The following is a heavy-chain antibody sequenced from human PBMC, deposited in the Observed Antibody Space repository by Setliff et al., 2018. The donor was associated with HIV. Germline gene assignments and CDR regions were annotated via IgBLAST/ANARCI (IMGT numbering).Heavy chain of an antibody. CDR2: INPSGGST. D-gene: IGHD3-10*01. J-gene: IGHJ6*02. V-gene: IGHV1-46*01. CDR1: GYTFTGYY. CDR3: ARDLYYYGSGSPNYYYYYGMDV. Sequence: ASVKVSCKASGYTFTGYYMHWVRQAPGQGLEWMGIINPSGGSTSYAQKFQGRVTMTRDTSTSTVYMELSSLRSEHTAVYYCARDLYYYGSGSPNYYYYYGMDVWGQGTTVTVSS.